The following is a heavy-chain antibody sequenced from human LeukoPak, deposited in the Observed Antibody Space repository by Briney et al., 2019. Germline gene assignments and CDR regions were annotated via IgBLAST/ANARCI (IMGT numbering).Heavy chain of an antibody. J-gene: IGHJ4*02. CDR1: GFTFSSYS. Sequence: GGSLRLSCAASGFTFSSYSMNWARQAPGKGLEWVSSISSSSSYIYYADSVKGRFTISRDNAKNSLYLQMNSLRAEDTAVYYCARTLGGTPYGYWGQGTLVTVSS. CDR2: ISSSSSYI. D-gene: IGHD2-15*01. V-gene: IGHV3-21*01. CDR3: ARTLGGTPYGY.